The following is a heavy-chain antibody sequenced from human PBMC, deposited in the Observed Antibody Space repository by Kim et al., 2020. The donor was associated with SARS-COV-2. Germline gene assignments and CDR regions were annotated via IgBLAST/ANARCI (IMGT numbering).Heavy chain of an antibody. Sequence: TIYYAEYVKGRFTISRDNGNNSLYLQMNSRRVDDTAVYYCARDKASSNDYWGQGTLVAVSS. J-gene: IGHJ4*02. D-gene: IGHD6-6*01. V-gene: IGHV3-11*04. CDR3: ARDKASSNDY. CDR2: TI.